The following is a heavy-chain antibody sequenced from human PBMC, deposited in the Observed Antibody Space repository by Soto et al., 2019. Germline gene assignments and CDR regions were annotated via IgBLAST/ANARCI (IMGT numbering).Heavy chain of an antibody. J-gene: IGHJ4*02. CDR1: GGSLRNSG. CDR3: ARERDGSGSLSYYFDQ. D-gene: IGHD3-10*01. Sequence: QLELVQSGAEVMEPGSSVKLSCKTSGGSLRNSGINWVRQAPGQGLEWVGGIIPIIGTPNYLQRLQTRVTITADESTNTAFLELGSLRFDDTPIYYCARERDGSGSLSYYFDQWGQGTLVTVSS. CDR2: IIPIIGTP. V-gene: IGHV1-69*01.